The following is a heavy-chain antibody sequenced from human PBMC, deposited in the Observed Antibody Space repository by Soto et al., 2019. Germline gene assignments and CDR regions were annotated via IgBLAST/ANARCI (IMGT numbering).Heavy chain of an antibody. CDR3: ARYRLVGHYGSVDY. CDR2: IYFRGNT. CDR1: GDAINGDKYY. Sequence: SETVCQTGSVSGDAINGDKYYWGWIRQPPGKGLEWIGSIYFRGNTCYNPSLQTRVTISVDTSKSQFSLKLSSVTAADTAVYYCARYRLVGHYGSVDYWGQGTLVTVSS. J-gene: IGHJ4*02. D-gene: IGHD3-10*01. V-gene: IGHV4-39*07.